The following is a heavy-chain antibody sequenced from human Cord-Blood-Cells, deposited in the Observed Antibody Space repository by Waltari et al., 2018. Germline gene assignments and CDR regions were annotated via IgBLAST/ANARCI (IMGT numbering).Heavy chain of an antibody. J-gene: IGHJ5*02. CDR1: GYTLTELS. V-gene: IGHV1-24*01. D-gene: IGHD3-16*02. CDR2: FDPEDGET. Sequence: QVQLVQSGAEVKKPGASVKVSCTVSGYTLTELSMHWVRQAPGKGLEWMGGFDPEDGETIYAQKFQGRVTITEDTSTDTAYMELSSLRSEDTAVYYCATARMITFGGVIANWFDPWGQGTLVTVSS. CDR3: ATARMITFGGVIANWFDP.